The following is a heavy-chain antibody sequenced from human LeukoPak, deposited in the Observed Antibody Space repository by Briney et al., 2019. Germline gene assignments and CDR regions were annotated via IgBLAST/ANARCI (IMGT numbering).Heavy chain of an antibody. CDR2: ISAYNGNT. V-gene: IGHV1-18*01. J-gene: IGHJ4*02. Sequence: GASVKVSCKASGYTFTSYGISWMRQAPGQGLEWMGWISAYNGNTNYAQKFQGRVTMTEDTSTDTAYMELSSLRSEDTAVYYCATRDFTIFGVAPYWGQGTLVTVSS. CDR1: GYTFTSYG. D-gene: IGHD3-3*01. CDR3: ATRDFTIFGVAPY.